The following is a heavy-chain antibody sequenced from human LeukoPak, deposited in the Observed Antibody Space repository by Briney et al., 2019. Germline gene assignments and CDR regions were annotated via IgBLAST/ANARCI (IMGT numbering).Heavy chain of an antibody. V-gene: IGHV4-30-4*08. D-gene: IGHD3-10*01. CDR2: IYYNGST. CDR1: GGSISSGDYY. Sequence: PSETLSLTCTVSGGSISSGDYYWSWIRQPPGKGLEWIGYIYYNGSTYYNPSLKSRVTISVDTSKNQFSLKLSSVTAADTAVYYCARTSLGGAWFDPWGQGTLVTVSS. CDR3: ARTSLGGAWFDP. J-gene: IGHJ5*02.